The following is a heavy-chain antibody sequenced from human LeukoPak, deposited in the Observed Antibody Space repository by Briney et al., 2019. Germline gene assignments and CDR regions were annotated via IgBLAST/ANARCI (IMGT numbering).Heavy chain of an antibody. CDR1: RFTFSTYW. J-gene: IGHJ5*02. Sequence: GGSLRLSCAASRFTFSTYWMHWVRQAPGKGLVWVSRINSDGSSTGYADSVKGRFTISRDNAKNTLYLQMNSLRAEDTAVYYCARAVVPAAYNWFDPWGQGTLVTVSS. CDR2: INSDGSST. V-gene: IGHV3-74*01. CDR3: ARAVVPAAYNWFDP. D-gene: IGHD2-2*01.